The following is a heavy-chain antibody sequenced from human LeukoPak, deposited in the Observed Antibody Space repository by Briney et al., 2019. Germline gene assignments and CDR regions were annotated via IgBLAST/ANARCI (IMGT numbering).Heavy chain of an antibody. Sequence: GASVKVSCKASGYTFINYGITWVRQAPGQGLEWMGIINPSGGSTSYAQKFQGRVTMTRDMSTSTVYMELSSLRSEDTAVYYCARDKAAMAPKYYFDYWGQGTLVTVSS. J-gene: IGHJ4*02. CDR1: GYTFINYG. CDR3: ARDKAAMAPKYYFDY. V-gene: IGHV1-46*01. D-gene: IGHD5-18*01. CDR2: INPSGGST.